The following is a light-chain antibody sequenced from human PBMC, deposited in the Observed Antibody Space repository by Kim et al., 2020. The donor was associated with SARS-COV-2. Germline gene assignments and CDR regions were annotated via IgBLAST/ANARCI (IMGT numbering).Light chain of an antibody. CDR3: NSRDSSGNLYV. J-gene: IGLJ1*01. CDR2: DKN. Sequence: SSELTQDPAVSVALGQTVSFTCQGDSLRTYYAGWYPQKPGQAPVLVIYDKNNRPSGIPDRFSGSSSGDTASLTITGAPAEDEADYYCNSRDSSGNLYVFGTGTKVTVL. V-gene: IGLV3-19*01. CDR1: SLRTYY.